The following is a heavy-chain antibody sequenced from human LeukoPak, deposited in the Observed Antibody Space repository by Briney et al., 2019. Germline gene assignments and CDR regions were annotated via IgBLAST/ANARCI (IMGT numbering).Heavy chain of an antibody. CDR3: AKHSSPFVYNWFDP. V-gene: IGHV3-23*01. Sequence: GGSLRLSCAASGFTFSSYAMSWVRQAPGKGLEWVSAISGSGGSTYYADSVKGRFTISRDNSKNTMYLQMNSLRAEDTAVYYCAKHSSPFVYNWFDPWGQGTLVTVSS. J-gene: IGHJ5*02. D-gene: IGHD6-13*01. CDR1: GFTFSSYA. CDR2: ISGSGGST.